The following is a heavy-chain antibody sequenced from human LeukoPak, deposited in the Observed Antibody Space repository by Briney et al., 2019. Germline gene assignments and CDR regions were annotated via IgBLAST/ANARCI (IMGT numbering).Heavy chain of an antibody. CDR3: AREINRGRGLIKGPYYFDY. J-gene: IGHJ4*02. D-gene: IGHD3-10*01. CDR2: INAGNANT. CDR1: GYTFTNYA. V-gene: IGHV1-3*01. Sequence: GASVKVSCKTSGYTFTNYAMHWVRQAPGQRLEWMGWINAGNANTQYSQKFQARLTITRDTSANTAYMELSSLRSEDTAVYYCAREINRGRGLIKGPYYFDYWGQGSLVAVSS.